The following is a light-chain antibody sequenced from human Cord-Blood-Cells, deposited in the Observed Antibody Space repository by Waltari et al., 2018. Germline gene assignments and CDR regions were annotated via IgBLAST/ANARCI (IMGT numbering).Light chain of an antibody. Sequence: EIALTQSPGTLSLSQGERATLSCRASQSVSSSYLAWYQQKPGQAPRLLIYGASSRATGIPDSFSVSASATAFTLTIGSIESEHFAVYYCQQYGSSSITFSQGTRLKIK. V-gene: IGKV3-20*01. CDR1: QSVSSSY. CDR2: GAS. CDR3: QQYGSSSIT. J-gene: IGKJ5*01.